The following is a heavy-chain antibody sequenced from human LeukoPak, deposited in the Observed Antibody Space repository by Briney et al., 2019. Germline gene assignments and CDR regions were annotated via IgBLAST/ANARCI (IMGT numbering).Heavy chain of an antibody. CDR2: IHYSGTP. V-gene: IGHV4-39*01. J-gene: IGHJ4*01. D-gene: IGHD3-16*01. CDR1: GASINNGHHY. Sequence: SETLSLTCSGASINNGHHYRAWTRQPPGKGLEWIGTIHYSGTPIFYNPSLERRVTLFADTSKNQFSLTLSSVTAADTATYYCAAGGDRAKAGYWGHGILVTVSS. CDR3: AAGGDRAKAGY.